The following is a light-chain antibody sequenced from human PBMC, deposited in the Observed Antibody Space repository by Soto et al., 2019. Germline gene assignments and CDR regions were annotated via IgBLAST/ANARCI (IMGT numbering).Light chain of an antibody. CDR2: GAS. CDR1: QSVSSN. Sequence: EIVMTQSPATLSVSPGERATLSCRASQSVSSNLAWYQQKPGQDPRLLLYGASTRATGIPARFSGSGSGTEFTLTISSMQSEDVAVYYCQQYNNWPPYTFGQGTKLEIK. J-gene: IGKJ2*01. V-gene: IGKV3-15*01. CDR3: QQYNNWPPYT.